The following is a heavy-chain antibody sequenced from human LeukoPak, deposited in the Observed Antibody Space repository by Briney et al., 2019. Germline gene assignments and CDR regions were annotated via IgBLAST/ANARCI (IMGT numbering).Heavy chain of an antibody. Sequence: PAGPLRVSCAASGFSLSSDSMNWVRQAPGKGLPWVSYICSSRSTIFYADSVKGRFTISRDNAKNSLYLQMSSLRDEDTAVYYCARPSYYGSGNYPCDYWGQGTLVTVSS. V-gene: IGHV3-48*02. J-gene: IGHJ4*02. CDR1: GFSLSSDS. CDR3: ARPSYYGSGNYPCDY. D-gene: IGHD3-10*01. CDR2: ICSSRSTI.